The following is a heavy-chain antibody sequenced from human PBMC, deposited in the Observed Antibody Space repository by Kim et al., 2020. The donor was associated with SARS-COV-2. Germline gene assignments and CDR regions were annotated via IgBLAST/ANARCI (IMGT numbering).Heavy chain of an antibody. V-gene: IGHV3-49*02. Sequence: YAASVKGRFTISRDDSKSIAYLQMNSLKTEDTAVYYCTRELTMVRGVIDYWGQGTLVTVSS. CDR3: TRELTMVRGVIDY. D-gene: IGHD3-10*01. J-gene: IGHJ4*02.